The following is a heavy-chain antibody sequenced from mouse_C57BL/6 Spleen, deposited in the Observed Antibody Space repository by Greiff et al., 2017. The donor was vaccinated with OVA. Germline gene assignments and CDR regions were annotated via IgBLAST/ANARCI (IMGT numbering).Heavy chain of an antibody. J-gene: IGHJ1*03. CDR1: GYTFTDYE. Sequence: QVQLQQSGAELVRPGASVTLSCKASGYTFTDYEMHWVKQTPVHGLEWIGAIDPETGGTAYNQKFKGKAILTADKSSSTAYMELRSLTSEDSAVYYCTRWGWLGGYFDVWGTGTTVTVSS. CDR2: IDPETGGT. CDR3: TRWGWLGGYFDV. V-gene: IGHV1-15*01. D-gene: IGHD2-3*01.